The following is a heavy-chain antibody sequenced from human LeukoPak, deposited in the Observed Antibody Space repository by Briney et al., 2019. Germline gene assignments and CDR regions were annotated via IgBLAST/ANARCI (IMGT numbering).Heavy chain of an antibody. CDR1: GGTFSSYA. CDR2: IIPILGIA. CDR3: AREIVVVAAAKDWFDP. Sequence: GASVKVSCKASGGTFSSYAISWVRQAPGQGLEWMGRIIPILGIANYAQKFQGRVTITADKSTSTAYMELSSLRSEDTAVYYCAREIVVVAAAKDWFDPWGQGTLVTVSS. J-gene: IGHJ5*02. V-gene: IGHV1-69*04. D-gene: IGHD2-2*01.